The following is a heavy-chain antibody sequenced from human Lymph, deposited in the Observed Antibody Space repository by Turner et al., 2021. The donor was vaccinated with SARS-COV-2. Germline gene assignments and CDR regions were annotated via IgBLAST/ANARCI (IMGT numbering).Heavy chain of an antibody. D-gene: IGHD3-3*01. V-gene: IGHV1-24*01. Sequence: QVQLVQSGAEVKKPGASVKVSCKVSGYTLTEVSMHWVRQAPGKGLEWMVGFDPEDVETSYAQKFQGRVTMTEDTSTDTAYMELSSLRSEDTAVYYCATGPYDFWSGPSPGYYGMDVWGQGTTVTVSS. CDR3: ATGPYDFWSGPSPGYYGMDV. CDR2: FDPEDVET. J-gene: IGHJ6*02. CDR1: GYTLTEVS.